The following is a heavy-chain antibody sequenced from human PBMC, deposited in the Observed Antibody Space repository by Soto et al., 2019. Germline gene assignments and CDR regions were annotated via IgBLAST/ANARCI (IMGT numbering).Heavy chain of an antibody. D-gene: IGHD3-22*01. CDR2: IIPIFGTA. CDR1: GGTFSSYA. CDR3: ATVRPNITMIVVAHAFDI. J-gene: IGHJ3*02. Sequence: SVKVSCKASGGTFSSYAISWVRQAPGQGLEWMGGIIPIFGTANYAQKFQGRVTITADKSTSTAYMELSSLRSEDTAVYYCATVRPNITMIVVAHAFDIWGQGTMVTVSS. V-gene: IGHV1-69*06.